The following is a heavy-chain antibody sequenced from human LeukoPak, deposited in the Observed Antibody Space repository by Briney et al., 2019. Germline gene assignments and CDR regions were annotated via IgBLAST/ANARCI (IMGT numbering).Heavy chain of an antibody. J-gene: IGHJ4*02. CDR2: INHSGST. CDR1: GGSFSGYY. V-gene: IGHV4-34*01. D-gene: IGHD6-19*01. Sequence: SETLSLTCAVYGGSFSGYYWSWIRQPPGKGLEWIGEINHSGSTNYNPSLKSRVTISVDTSKNQFSLKLSSVTAADTAVYYCARDGTGYTSGWYPFDYWGQGTLVTVSS. CDR3: ARDGTGYTSGWYPFDY.